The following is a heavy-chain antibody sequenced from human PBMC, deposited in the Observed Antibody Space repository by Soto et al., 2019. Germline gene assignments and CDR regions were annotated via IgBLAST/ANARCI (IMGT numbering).Heavy chain of an antibody. CDR3: ARGGSSGYYYYYYYGMDV. J-gene: IGHJ6*02. CDR2: IYYSGST. CDR1: GGSISSYY. V-gene: IGHV4-59*01. D-gene: IGHD3-22*01. Sequence: QVQPQESGPGLVKPSETLSLTCTVSGGSISSYYWSWIRQPPGKGLEWIGYIYYSGSTNYNPSLKSRVTISVDTSKNQFSLKLSSVTAADTAVYYCARGGSSGYYYYYYYGMDVWGQGTTVTVSS.